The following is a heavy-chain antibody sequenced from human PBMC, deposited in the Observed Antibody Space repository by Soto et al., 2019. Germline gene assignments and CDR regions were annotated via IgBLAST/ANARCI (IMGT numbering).Heavy chain of an antibody. V-gene: IGHV5-10-1*01. D-gene: IGHD2-15*01. CDR1: GYRFTGFW. Sequence: PGDSLKISCQGSGYRFTGFWLNWVRQRPGKGLEWVGRIDPNDSFINYSPPFEGHVTISADKSISTAYLQWTRLQAADTAIYYCARPASGGSRDAFDIWGQGTMVTVSS. CDR2: IDPNDSFI. CDR3: ARPASGGSRDAFDI. J-gene: IGHJ3*02.